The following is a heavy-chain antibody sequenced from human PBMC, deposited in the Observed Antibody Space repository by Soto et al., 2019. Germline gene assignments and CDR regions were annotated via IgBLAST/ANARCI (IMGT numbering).Heavy chain of an antibody. Sequence: PGGSLRLSCAASGFTFSTYAMSWVRRAPGKGLEWVSGITASGGYTYYADSVKGRFTISRDNSKKTLYLQMNSLTADDTAIYYCAKYPEYSVYDGSYFDYWGRGSLVTVSS. CDR1: GFTFSTYA. J-gene: IGHJ4*02. CDR3: AKYPEYSVYDGSYFDY. CDR2: ITASGGYT. V-gene: IGHV3-23*01. D-gene: IGHD5-12*01.